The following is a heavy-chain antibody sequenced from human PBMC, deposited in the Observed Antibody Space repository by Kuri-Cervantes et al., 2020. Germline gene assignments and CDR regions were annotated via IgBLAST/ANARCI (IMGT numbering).Heavy chain of an antibody. V-gene: IGHV4-34*01. CDR2: INHSGST. Sequence: SETLSLTCAVYGGSFSGYYWSWIRQPPGKGLEWIGEINHSGSTNYNPSLKGRVTISVDTSKNQFSLKLSSVTAADTAVYYCARSMGGAFDIWGQGTMVTVSS. J-gene: IGHJ3*02. CDR3: ARSMGGAFDI. CDR1: GGSFSGYY. D-gene: IGHD6-6*01.